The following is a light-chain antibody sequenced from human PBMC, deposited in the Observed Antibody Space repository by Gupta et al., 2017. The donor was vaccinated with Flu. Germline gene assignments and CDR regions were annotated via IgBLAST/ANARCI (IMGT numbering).Light chain of an antibody. J-gene: IGLJ1*01. CDR1: GNDVGDYNR. V-gene: IGLV2-11*01. Sequence: QSAPTQPRSVSGSPGPSVTISCTGTGNDVGDYNRDSWYEQRPGNAPKLILYDVTERPSVVPDRFSGSKSSNTSSPTIAGLQADDEADYYCSSHAGMVTWVFGTGTTVTVL. CDR3: SSHAGMVTWV. CDR2: DVT.